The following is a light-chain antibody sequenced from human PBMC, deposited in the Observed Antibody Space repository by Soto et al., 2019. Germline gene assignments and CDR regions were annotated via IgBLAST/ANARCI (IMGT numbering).Light chain of an antibody. CDR3: HQYGSSPYT. Sequence: EIVLTQSPGTLSWSPGERATLSCRASQSFSSSFLAWYQQKPGQAPRLLIYGASSRTTGIPDRISGSGSGTDFTLTISRLEPEDFAVYYCHQYGSSPYTFGQGTNMEIK. CDR1: QSFSSSF. J-gene: IGKJ2*01. CDR2: GAS. V-gene: IGKV3-20*01.